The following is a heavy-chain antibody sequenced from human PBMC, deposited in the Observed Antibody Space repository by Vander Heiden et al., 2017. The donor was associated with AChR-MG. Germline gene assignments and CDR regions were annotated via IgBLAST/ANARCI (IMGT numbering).Heavy chain of an antibody. Sequence: VQLQQWGAGLLKPSETLSLTCAVYGGSFSGYYWSWIRQPPGKGLEWIGEINHSGSTNYNPSLKSRVTISVDTSKNQFSLKLSSVTAADTAVYYCARDRQYCSSTSCYQYYYYYGMDVWGQGTTVTVSS. CDR1: GGSFSGYY. CDR2: INHSGST. J-gene: IGHJ6*02. CDR3: ARDRQYCSSTSCYQYYYYYGMDV. V-gene: IGHV4-34*01. D-gene: IGHD2-2*01.